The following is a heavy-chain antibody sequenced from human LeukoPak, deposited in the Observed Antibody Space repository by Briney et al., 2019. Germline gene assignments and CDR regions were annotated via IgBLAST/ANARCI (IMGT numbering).Heavy chain of an antibody. CDR3: ARGSAYSSSWYHGTSEYFQH. Sequence: GGSLRLSCAASGFTFTNAWMSWVRQAPGKGLEWVANIKQDGSEKYYVDSVKGRFTISRDNAKNSLYLQMNSLRAEDTAVYYCARGSAYSSSWYHGTSEYFQHWGQGTLVTVSS. V-gene: IGHV3-7*04. J-gene: IGHJ1*01. CDR2: IKQDGSEK. CDR1: GFTFTNAW. D-gene: IGHD6-13*01.